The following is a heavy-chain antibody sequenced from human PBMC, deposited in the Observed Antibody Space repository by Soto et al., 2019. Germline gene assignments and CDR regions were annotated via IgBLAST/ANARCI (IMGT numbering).Heavy chain of an antibody. CDR2: ISFDGSNK. CDR3: AGDVSPHSDPSWVDH. Sequence: QVQLVESGGGVVQPGRSLRLSCAASGFSFRNSAMHWVRQAPGKGLVWVAMISFDGSNKYYADSVMGRFTISRDNPKNTLYLQMNCLRAEDTAVYCCAGDVSPHSDPSWVDHWGQGTLVTVSS. V-gene: IGHV3-30*04. D-gene: IGHD2-21*02. CDR1: GFSFRNSA. J-gene: IGHJ5*02.